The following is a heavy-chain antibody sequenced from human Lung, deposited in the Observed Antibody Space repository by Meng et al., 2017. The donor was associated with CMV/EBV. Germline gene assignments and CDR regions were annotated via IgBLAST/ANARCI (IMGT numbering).Heavy chain of an antibody. V-gene: IGHV4-38-2*01. CDR1: GHSISSDYF. J-gene: IGHJ6*02. Sequence: SETXSLTCRVSGHSISSDYFWGWVRQPPGEGLEWIGINDSGNTYYSPSLKSRVAISVDTSGTQFSLTLTSVTAADTAVYYCVGHMIVVPDRGYGVGVWGQGTTVTVSS. D-gene: IGHD3-22*01. CDR2: NDSGNT. CDR3: VGHMIVVPDRGYGVGV.